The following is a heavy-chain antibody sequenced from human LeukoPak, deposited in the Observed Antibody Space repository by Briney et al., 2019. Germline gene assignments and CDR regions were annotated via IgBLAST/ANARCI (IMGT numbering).Heavy chain of an antibody. V-gene: IGHV3-23*01. CDR1: GFTFSSSA. Sequence: GGSLRLPCAASGFTFSSSAMSWVRQAPGKGLEWVSAISNNGGYTYYADSVQGRFTISRDNSKSALCLQMNSLRAEDTAVYYCARWRGRQSEFDYWGQGTLVTVSS. J-gene: IGHJ4*02. CDR3: ARWRGRQSEFDY. D-gene: IGHD1-1*01. CDR2: ISNNGGYT.